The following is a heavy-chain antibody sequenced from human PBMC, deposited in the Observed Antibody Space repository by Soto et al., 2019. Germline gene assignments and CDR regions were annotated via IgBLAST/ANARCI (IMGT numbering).Heavy chain of an antibody. CDR1: GDSINSDKYY. CDR3: ARLEGLATISYYFDF. Sequence: QLQLQESGPGLVKPSETLSLTCSVSGDSINSDKYYWGWIRQPPGKGLEWIGSFYYRGNTYYNPSLQTRVTISVDQSKSQFSLKLNSVTAADSAVYFCARLEGLATISYYFDFWGQGALVTVSS. CDR2: FYYRGNT. J-gene: IGHJ4*02. V-gene: IGHV4-39*01. D-gene: IGHD3-9*01.